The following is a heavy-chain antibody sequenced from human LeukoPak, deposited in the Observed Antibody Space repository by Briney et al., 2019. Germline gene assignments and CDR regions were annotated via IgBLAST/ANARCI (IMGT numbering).Heavy chain of an antibody. V-gene: IGHV3-23*01. CDR3: AKDAAKEYDILTGYLGYYFDY. D-gene: IGHD3-9*01. CDR2: ISGSGGST. J-gene: IGHJ4*02. CDR1: GFTFSSYA. Sequence: GGSLRVSCAASGFTFSSYAMSWVRQAPGKGLEWVSAISGSGGSTYYADSLKGRVTISTDTSTNTLFMQINSLRAEDTAVYYCAKDAAKEYDILTGYLGYYFDYWGQGTLVTVSS.